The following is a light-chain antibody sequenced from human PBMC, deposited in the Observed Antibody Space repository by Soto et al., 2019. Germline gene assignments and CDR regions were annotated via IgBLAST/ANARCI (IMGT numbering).Light chain of an antibody. Sequence: IAVKQSAATLSLSPGEGVALSCRSIQTIKRFLAWYQQKPGQAPRLLIYGASGRATGIPDRFSGSGSGTDFTLTISRLEPEDFAVYYCQQRSNWPPKITFGQGTNVDIK. V-gene: IGKV3-11*01. CDR1: QTIKRF. CDR2: GAS. CDR3: QQRSNWPPKIT. J-gene: IGKJ1*01.